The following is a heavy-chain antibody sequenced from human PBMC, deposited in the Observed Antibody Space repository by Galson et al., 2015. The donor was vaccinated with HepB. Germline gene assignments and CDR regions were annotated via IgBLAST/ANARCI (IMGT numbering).Heavy chain of an antibody. Sequence: SLRLSCAASGFTFSSYAMHWVRQAPGKGLEWVAVISYDGSNKYYADSVKGRFTISRDNSKNTLYLQMNSLRAEDTAVYYCAREGPPAGGWGGFDYWGQGTLVTVSS. CDR2: ISYDGSNK. J-gene: IGHJ4*02. D-gene: IGHD3-16*01. V-gene: IGHV3-30*04. CDR1: GFTFSSYA. CDR3: AREGPPAGGWGGFDY.